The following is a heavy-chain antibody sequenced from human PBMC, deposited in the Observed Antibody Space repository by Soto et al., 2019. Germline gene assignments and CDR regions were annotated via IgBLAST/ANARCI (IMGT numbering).Heavy chain of an antibody. CDR1: GFTFSSYG. Sequence: QVQLVESGGGVVQPGRSLRLSCAASGFTFSSYGMHWVRQAPGKGLEWVAVISYDGSNKYYADSVKGRFTISRDNSKNPLYLQMSSLRAEDTAVYYCAKDASEAAIPFDYWGQGTLVTVSS. J-gene: IGHJ4*02. CDR2: ISYDGSNK. D-gene: IGHD2-2*01. CDR3: AKDASEAAIPFDY. V-gene: IGHV3-30*18.